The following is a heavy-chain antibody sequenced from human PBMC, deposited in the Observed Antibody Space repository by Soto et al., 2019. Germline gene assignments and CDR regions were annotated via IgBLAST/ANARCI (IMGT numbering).Heavy chain of an antibody. V-gene: IGHV1-69*01. CDR3: ARDAQDSSSWSTTYNWFDP. D-gene: IGHD6-13*01. Sequence: QVQLVQSGAEVKKPGSSVKVSCKASGGTFSSYAISWVRQAPGQGLEWMGGIIPIFGTANYAQKFQGRVTITADESTSTAYMELSSLRSEDTAVYYCARDAQDSSSWSTTYNWFDPWGQGTLVTVSS. CDR1: GGTFSSYA. CDR2: IIPIFGTA. J-gene: IGHJ5*02.